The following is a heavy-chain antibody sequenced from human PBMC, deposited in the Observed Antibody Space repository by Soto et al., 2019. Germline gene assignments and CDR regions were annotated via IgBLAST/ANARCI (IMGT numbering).Heavy chain of an antibody. CDR1: XYXFTSYG. CDR2: ISAYNGNT. J-gene: IGHJ6*02. CDR3: ARVEVVATIAYYYYGMDV. D-gene: IGHD5-12*01. V-gene: IGHV1-18*04. Sequence: VKVSCKAXXYXFTSYGIXXXRQAPGQGLEWMGWISAYNGNTNYAQKLQGRVTMTTDTSTSTAYMGLRSLRSDDTAVYYCARVEVVATIAYYYYGMDVWGQGTTVTVSS.